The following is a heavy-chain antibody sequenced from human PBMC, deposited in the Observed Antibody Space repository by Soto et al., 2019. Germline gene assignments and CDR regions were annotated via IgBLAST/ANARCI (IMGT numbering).Heavy chain of an antibody. V-gene: IGHV4-31*03. CDR2: IYYSGST. D-gene: IGHD1-1*01. J-gene: IGHJ4*02. CDR3: ARKGTRGFDY. CDR1: AGSITSGGYY. Sequence: QVQLQESGPGLVRPSQTLSLTCTVSAGSITSGGYYWSWIRQHPGKCLEWIGYIYYSGSTYYKPSLKSRVTITIDTSKNQSSLNLSSVTAADTAVYNCARKGTRGFDYWGQGTLVTASS.